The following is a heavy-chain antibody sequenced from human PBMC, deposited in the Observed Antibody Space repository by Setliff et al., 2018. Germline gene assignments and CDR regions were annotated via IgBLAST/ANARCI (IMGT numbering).Heavy chain of an antibody. J-gene: IGHJ6*03. D-gene: IGHD4-17*01. Sequence: ASVKVSCKASGGTFDSYSFTWLRQAPGQGLEWVGGFTPILLTPNYAQKFQGRITITADQSTTTVYMELSSLRFDDTALYYCARGPSPTVTPSRLIYFYHMDVWGTGTTVTVSS. CDR3: ARGPSPTVTPSRLIYFYHMDV. V-gene: IGHV1-69*13. CDR2: FTPILLTP. CDR1: GGTFDSYS.